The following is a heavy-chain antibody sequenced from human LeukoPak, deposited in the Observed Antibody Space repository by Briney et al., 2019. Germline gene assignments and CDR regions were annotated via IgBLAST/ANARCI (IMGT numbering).Heavy chain of an antibody. CDR2: FDPEDGET. V-gene: IGHV1-24*01. CDR1: VYTLTELS. J-gene: IGHJ1*01. D-gene: IGHD6-13*01. CDR3: ATQQLVRFVLRFQH. Sequence: ASVTVSCKVSVYTLTELSMHWVRQAPGKGLEWMGRFDPEDGETIYAQKFQGRVTMTEDTSTNTAYMELSSLRSEDTAVYYCATQQLVRFVLRFQHWGQGTLVTVSS.